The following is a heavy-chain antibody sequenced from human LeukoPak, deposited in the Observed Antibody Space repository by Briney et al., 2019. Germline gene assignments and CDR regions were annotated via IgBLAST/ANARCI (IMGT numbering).Heavy chain of an antibody. CDR3: ARTRSGSYDFYMDV. D-gene: IGHD3-10*01. CDR1: GGSIISYY. J-gene: IGHJ6*03. Sequence: PSETLSLTCTVSGGSIISYYWSWLRQPPGKGLEWIGYIYDSGCTNYSPSLKSRVTISVDTSKNQFSLKLSSLTAADTALYYCARTRSGSYDFYMDVWGKGTTVTVSS. CDR2: IYDSGCT. V-gene: IGHV4-59*01.